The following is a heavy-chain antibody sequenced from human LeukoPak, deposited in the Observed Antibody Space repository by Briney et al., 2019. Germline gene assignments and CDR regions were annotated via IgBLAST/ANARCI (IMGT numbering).Heavy chain of an antibody. CDR3: ARRAHSGSYYVAFGD. CDR2: MNPNSGNT. J-gene: IGHJ4*02. Sequence: ASVNVSSKASGYTFTNYDINWVRQAAGQGLEWMGWMNPNSGNTGYAQKFQGRVTITRDTSITTAYMELSSLISEDTAVYYCARRAHSGSYYVAFGDWGQGTPVTVSS. CDR1: GYTFTNYD. V-gene: IGHV1-8*03. D-gene: IGHD1-26*01.